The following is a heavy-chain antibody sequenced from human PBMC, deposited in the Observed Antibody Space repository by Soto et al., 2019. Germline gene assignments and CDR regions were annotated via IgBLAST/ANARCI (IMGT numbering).Heavy chain of an antibody. CDR3: ARVQGYSYGYDY. J-gene: IGHJ4*02. Sequence: ASETLSLTCTVSGGSISSGGYYWSWIRQHPGKGLEWIGYIYYSGSTYYNPSLKSRVTISVDTSKNQFSLKLSSVTAADTAVYYCARVQGYSYGYDYWGQGTLVTVSS. CDR1: GGSISSGGYY. CDR2: IYYSGST. D-gene: IGHD5-18*01. V-gene: IGHV4-31*03.